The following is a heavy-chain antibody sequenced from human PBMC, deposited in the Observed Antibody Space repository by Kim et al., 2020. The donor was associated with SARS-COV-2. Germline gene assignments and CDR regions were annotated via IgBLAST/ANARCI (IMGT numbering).Heavy chain of an antibody. CDR3: AKVIFGSYFFGGGNGDY. J-gene: IGHJ4*02. V-gene: IGHV3-23*01. Sequence: GGSLRLSCAASGFTFSSYAMSWVRQAPGKGLEWVSAISGSGGSTYYADSVKGRFTISRDNSKNTLYLQMNSLRAEDTAVYYCAKVIFGSYFFGGGNGDYWGQGTLVTVSS. CDR2: ISGSGGST. D-gene: IGHD1-26*01. CDR1: GFTFSSYA.